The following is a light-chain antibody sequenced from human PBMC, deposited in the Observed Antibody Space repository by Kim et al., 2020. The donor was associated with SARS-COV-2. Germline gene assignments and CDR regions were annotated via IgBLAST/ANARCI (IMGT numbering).Light chain of an antibody. CDR2: RAS. J-gene: IGKJ4*01. CDR1: QHIRTS. CDR3: QHYNTYPLT. Sequence: ASIDDRVTIPCRASQHIRTSLAWYQQKPGKAPKLLISRASNLQSGVPSRFSGSGFGTEFTLAIISLQPDDFATYYCQHYNTYPLTFGGGTKVDIK. V-gene: IGKV1-5*03.